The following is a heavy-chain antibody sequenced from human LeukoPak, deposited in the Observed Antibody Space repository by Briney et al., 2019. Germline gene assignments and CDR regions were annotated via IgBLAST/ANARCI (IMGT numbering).Heavy chain of an antibody. Sequence: GGSLRLSCAASGFTFDDCAMHWVRQAPGKGLEWVSSISWNGRTRGYADSVKGRFTISRDNAENSLYLQMNSLRAEDMALYYCAKDFYSSSTAFDIWGQGTMVTVSS. J-gene: IGHJ3*02. CDR1: GFTFDDCA. CDR3: AKDFYSSSTAFDI. D-gene: IGHD6-19*01. V-gene: IGHV3-9*03. CDR2: ISWNGRTR.